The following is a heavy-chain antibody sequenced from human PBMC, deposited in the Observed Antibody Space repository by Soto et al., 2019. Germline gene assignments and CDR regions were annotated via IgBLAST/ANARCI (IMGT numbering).Heavy chain of an antibody. D-gene: IGHD3-10*01. Sequence: GASVKVSCKASGYTFTSYYMHWVRQAPGQGLEWMGIINPSGGSTSYAQKFQGRVTMTRDTSTSTAYMELSSLRSEDTAVYYCASAGVVTMVRGVSPYYYGMDVWGQGTTVTVSS. CDR2: INPSGGST. J-gene: IGHJ6*02. V-gene: IGHV1-46*01. CDR1: GYTFTSYY. CDR3: ASAGVVTMVRGVSPYYYGMDV.